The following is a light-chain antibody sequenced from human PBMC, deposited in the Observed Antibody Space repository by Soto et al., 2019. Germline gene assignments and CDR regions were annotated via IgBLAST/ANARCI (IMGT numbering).Light chain of an antibody. Sequence: DIQLTQSPSFLSASVGDRVTITCRASQGISSYLAWYQQKPGKAPKLLIYAASTLQSWVPSRFSGSGSGTEFTLTISSLQPEDFATYYCQQLNIYPPTFGQGTKLEIK. V-gene: IGKV1-9*01. CDR2: AAS. CDR1: QGISSY. CDR3: QQLNIYPPT. J-gene: IGKJ2*01.